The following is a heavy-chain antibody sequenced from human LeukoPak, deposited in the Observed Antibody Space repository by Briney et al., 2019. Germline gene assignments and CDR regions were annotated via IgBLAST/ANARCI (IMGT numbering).Heavy chain of an antibody. Sequence: GGSLRLSCAASGFTFSSYSMNWVRQAPGKGLEWVSSISSSSSYIYYADSVKGRFTISRDNAKNSLYLQMNSLRAEDTAVYYCARDRFYGKEFDYWGQGTLVTVSS. V-gene: IGHV3-21*01. CDR2: ISSSSSYI. J-gene: IGHJ4*02. D-gene: IGHD4-17*01. CDR1: GFTFSSYS. CDR3: ARDRFYGKEFDY.